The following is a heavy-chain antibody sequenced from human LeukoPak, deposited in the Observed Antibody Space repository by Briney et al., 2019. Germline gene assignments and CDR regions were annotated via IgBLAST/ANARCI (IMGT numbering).Heavy chain of an antibody. CDR1: GGSISSYY. V-gene: IGHV4-34*01. CDR2: INHSGST. Sequence: RTSETLPLTCTVSGGSISSYYWSWIRQPPGKGLEWIGEINHSGSTNYNPSLKSRVTISVDTSKNQFSLKLSSVTAADTAVYYCARHAMVRGVIRMYNWFDPWGQGTLVTVSS. D-gene: IGHD3-10*01. J-gene: IGHJ5*02. CDR3: ARHAMVRGVIRMYNWFDP.